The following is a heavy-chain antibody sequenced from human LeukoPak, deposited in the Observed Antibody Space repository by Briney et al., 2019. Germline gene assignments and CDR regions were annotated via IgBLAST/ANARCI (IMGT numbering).Heavy chain of an antibody. D-gene: IGHD6-6*01. CDR1: GGSISSGGYY. Sequence: SETLSLTCTVSGGSISSGGYYWRWIRQHPGKGLEWIGYIYYSGSTYYNPSLKSRVTISVDTSKNQFSLKLSSVTAADTAVYYCARVNVHWFDPWGQGTLVTVSS. CDR2: IYYSGST. V-gene: IGHV4-31*03. CDR3: ARVNVHWFDP. J-gene: IGHJ5*02.